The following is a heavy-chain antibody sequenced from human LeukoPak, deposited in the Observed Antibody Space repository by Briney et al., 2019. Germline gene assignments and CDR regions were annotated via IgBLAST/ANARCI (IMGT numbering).Heavy chain of an antibody. Sequence: SETLSLTSAVYGGSFSGYYWSWIRQPPGKGLEWIGEINHSGSPNYNPSLKGRVTISVDTSKNQFSLKLSSVTAADTAVYYCARGQRIAARPMAYWGQGTLVTVSS. V-gene: IGHV4-34*01. D-gene: IGHD6-6*01. J-gene: IGHJ4*02. CDR1: GGSFSGYY. CDR3: ARGQRIAARPMAY. CDR2: INHSGSP.